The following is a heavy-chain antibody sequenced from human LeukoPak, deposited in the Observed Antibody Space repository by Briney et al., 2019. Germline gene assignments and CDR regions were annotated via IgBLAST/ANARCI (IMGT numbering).Heavy chain of an antibody. Sequence: SETLSLTCAVYGGSFSGYYWSWIRQPPGKGLEWIGEINHSGSTNYNPSLKSRVTISVDTSKNQFSLKLSSVTAADTAVYYCARGRGLRYFDWLGTGDYWGQGTLVTVSS. CDR3: ARGRGLRYFDWLGTGDY. CDR1: GGSFSGYY. D-gene: IGHD3-9*01. V-gene: IGHV4-34*01. J-gene: IGHJ4*02. CDR2: INHSGST.